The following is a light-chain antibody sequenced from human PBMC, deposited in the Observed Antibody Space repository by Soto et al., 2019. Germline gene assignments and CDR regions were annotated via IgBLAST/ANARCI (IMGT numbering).Light chain of an antibody. Sequence: DIQMTPSPSSLSASVGDRVTITCRASQGISSFLAWFQQKPGKAPKSLIYDASTLQSGVSSRFSGSGSDTHFTLTISSLQPEDFATYYCQQYHSYPASFGQGTKVEIK. CDR2: DAS. V-gene: IGKV1-16*01. J-gene: IGKJ1*01. CDR1: QGISSF. CDR3: QQYHSYPAS.